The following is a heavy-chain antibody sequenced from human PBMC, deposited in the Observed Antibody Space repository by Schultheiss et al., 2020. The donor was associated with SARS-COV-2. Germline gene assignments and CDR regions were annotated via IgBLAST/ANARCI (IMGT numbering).Heavy chain of an antibody. D-gene: IGHD6-13*01. J-gene: IGHJ6*02. CDR3: ARDLYRVAAAGYYGMDV. V-gene: IGHV5-51*01. Sequence: GGSLRLSCKGSGYSFTSYWIGWVRQMPGKGLEWMGIIYPGDSDTRYSPSFQGQVTISADKSISTAYLQWSSLKASDTAMYYCARDLYRVAAAGYYGMDVWGQGTTVTVSS. CDR1: GYSFTSYW. CDR2: IYPGDSDT.